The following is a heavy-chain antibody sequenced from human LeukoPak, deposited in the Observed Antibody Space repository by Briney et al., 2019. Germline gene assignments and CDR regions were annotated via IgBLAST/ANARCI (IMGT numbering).Heavy chain of an antibody. CDR3: AKARKMTNWPFYFDS. D-gene: IGHD7-27*01. CDR1: GFTFSSYG. CDR2: ISGSGGST. J-gene: IGHJ4*02. Sequence: QSGGSLRLSCAASGFTFSSYGMSWVRQAPGKGLEWVSAISGSGGSTYYADSVKGRFTISRDNSKNTLYLQMNSLRVEDTAVYYCAKARKMTNWPFYFDSWGQGTQVTVSS. V-gene: IGHV3-23*01.